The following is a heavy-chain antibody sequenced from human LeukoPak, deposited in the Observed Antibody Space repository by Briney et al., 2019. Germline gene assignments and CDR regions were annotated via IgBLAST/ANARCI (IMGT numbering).Heavy chain of an antibody. D-gene: IGHD6-6*01. V-gene: IGHV4-59*01. CDR2: IYYSGST. CDR1: GGSISSYY. CDR3: ARDLGAAQFDP. J-gene: IGHJ5*02. Sequence: SEPLSLTCTVSGGSISSYYWSWIRQPPGKGLEWIGYIYYSGSTNYNPSLKSRVTISVDTSKNQFSLKLSSVTAADTAVYYCARDLGAAQFDPWGQGTLVTVSS.